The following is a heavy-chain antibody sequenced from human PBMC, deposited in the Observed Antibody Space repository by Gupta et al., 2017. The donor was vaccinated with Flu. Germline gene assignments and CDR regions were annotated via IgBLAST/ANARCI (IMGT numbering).Heavy chain of an antibody. D-gene: IGHD2-15*01. CDR3: VKVGRLQIDDC. V-gene: IGHV3-23*01. CDR2: IAGSGGDT. CDR1: GFTFSNYA. Sequence: EVQLLESGGGLVQPGGSLRLSCAAPGFTFSNYALTWARQAPGKGLEWVSTIAGSGGDTYYADSVRGRFTISRDNSGNTLYLQMNTLRDDDTAVYFCVKVGRLQIDDCWGQGTLVTVSS. J-gene: IGHJ4*02.